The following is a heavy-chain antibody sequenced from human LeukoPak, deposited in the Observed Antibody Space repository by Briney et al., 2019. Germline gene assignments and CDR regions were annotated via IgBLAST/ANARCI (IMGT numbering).Heavy chain of an antibody. CDR2: IRSDETST. CDR3: ARGGDTVNYYAEYFQY. V-gene: IGHV3-74*01. CDR1: GFTFSNYW. Sequence: GRSLTLSCAASGFTFSNYWMHWVRQGPGKGLVWVSRIRSDETSTSYADCVKGRFTISRDNAKNTLYLQMSSLRAEDTAVYYCARGGDTVNYYAEYFQYWGQGTMVTVSS. J-gene: IGHJ1*01. D-gene: IGHD3-22*01.